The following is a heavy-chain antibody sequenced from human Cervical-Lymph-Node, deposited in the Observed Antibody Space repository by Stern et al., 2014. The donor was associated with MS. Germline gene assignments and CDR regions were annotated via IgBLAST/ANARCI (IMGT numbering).Heavy chain of an antibody. J-gene: IGHJ2*01. D-gene: IGHD4-17*01. CDR1: GGSISSYY. CDR3: ARVSTGPRVPVGFSTYFDL. CDR2: IYYSGST. V-gene: IGHV4-59*01. Sequence: QVQLQESGPGLVKPSETLSLTCTVSGGSISSYYWSWIRQPPGKGLEWIGYIYYSGSTNYNPSLKSRVTISVDTSKNQFSLKLSSVTAADTAVYYCARVSTGPRVPVGFSTYFDLWGRGTLVTVSS.